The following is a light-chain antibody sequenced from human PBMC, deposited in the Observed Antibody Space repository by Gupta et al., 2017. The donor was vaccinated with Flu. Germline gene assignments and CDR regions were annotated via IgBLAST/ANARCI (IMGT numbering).Light chain of an antibody. CDR2: DKN. J-gene: IGLJ2*01. V-gene: IGLV1-51*01. CDR1: SSNIGDNY. CDR3: GTWDDSRSAWV. Sequence: QSVLTQPPSVSAAPGQKVTISCSGSSSNIGDNYVSWYQQLPGTAPKLLIFDKNKRPSGIPDRFSGSKSGTSATLGITGLQTGDEADYYCGTWDDSRSAWVFGGGTKLTVL.